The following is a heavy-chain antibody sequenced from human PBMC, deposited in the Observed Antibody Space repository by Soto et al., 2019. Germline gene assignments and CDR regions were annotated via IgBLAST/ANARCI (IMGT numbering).Heavy chain of an antibody. Sequence: SETLSLTYTVSGGSISSSSYYWGWIRQPPGKGLEWIGSIYYSGSTYYNPSLKSRVTISVDTSKNQFSLKLSSVTAADTAVYYCASSPPFWSGYYLAPYFDYWGQGTLVTVSS. CDR2: IYYSGST. CDR1: GGSISSSSYY. CDR3: ASSPPFWSGYYLAPYFDY. J-gene: IGHJ4*02. D-gene: IGHD3-3*01. V-gene: IGHV4-39*01.